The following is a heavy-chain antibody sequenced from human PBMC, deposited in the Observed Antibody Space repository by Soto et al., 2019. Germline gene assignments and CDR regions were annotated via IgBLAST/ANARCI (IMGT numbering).Heavy chain of an antibody. CDR2: IWYDGSNK. J-gene: IGHJ4*02. CDR1: GFTFSSYG. D-gene: IGHD2-15*01. Sequence: QVQLVESGGGVVQPGRSLRLSCAASGFTFSSYGMHWVRQAPGKGLEWVAVIWYDGSNKYYADSVKGRFTISRDNSKNTPYLQMNSLRAEDTAVYYCARGGGYCSGGSGPDFDYWGQGTLVTVSS. V-gene: IGHV3-33*01. CDR3: ARGGGYCSGGSGPDFDY.